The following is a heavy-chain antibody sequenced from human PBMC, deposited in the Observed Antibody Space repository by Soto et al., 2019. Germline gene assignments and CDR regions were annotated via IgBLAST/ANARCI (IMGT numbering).Heavy chain of an antibody. CDR1: GFTFRTFS. CDR3: ARDIGVIRGVPSLDY. Sequence: EVQLVESGGGLVKPGGSLRLSCAASGFTFRTFSMNWVRQAPGKGLEWVSGISSSSSYIYYADSMKGRFTISRDNAKNSLYLQMNSLRAEDTAVYYCARDIGVIRGVPSLDYWGQGTLVTVSS. CDR2: ISSSSSYI. J-gene: IGHJ4*02. D-gene: IGHD3-10*01. V-gene: IGHV3-21*01.